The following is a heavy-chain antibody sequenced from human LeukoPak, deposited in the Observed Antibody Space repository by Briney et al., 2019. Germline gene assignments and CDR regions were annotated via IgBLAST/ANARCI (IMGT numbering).Heavy chain of an antibody. D-gene: IGHD3-10*01. CDR2: FDPEDGET. J-gene: IGHJ4*02. Sequence: WASVKVSCKVSGYTLTELSIHWVRQAPGKGLEWMGGFDPEDGETIYAQKFQGRVTMTEDTSTDTAYMELSSLRSEDTAVYYCATDLHGSGSFDYWGQGTLVTVSS. CDR3: ATDLHGSGSFDY. CDR1: GYTLTELS. V-gene: IGHV1-24*01.